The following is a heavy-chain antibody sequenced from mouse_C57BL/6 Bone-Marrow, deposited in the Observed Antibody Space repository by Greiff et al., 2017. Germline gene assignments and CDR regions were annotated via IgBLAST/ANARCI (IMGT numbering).Heavy chain of an antibody. CDR2: IYPGSGST. CDR1: GYTFTSYW. V-gene: IGHV1-55*01. CDR3: ARPYYSNYWYFYV. Sequence: QVQLQQPGAELVKPGASVKMSCKASGYTFTSYWITWVKQRPGQGLEWIGDIYPGSGSTNYNETLKSKATLTVDPSSSTAYMQFSSLTSEDSAVYSCARPYYSNYWYFYVWGTGTTVTVSS. D-gene: IGHD2-5*01. J-gene: IGHJ1*03.